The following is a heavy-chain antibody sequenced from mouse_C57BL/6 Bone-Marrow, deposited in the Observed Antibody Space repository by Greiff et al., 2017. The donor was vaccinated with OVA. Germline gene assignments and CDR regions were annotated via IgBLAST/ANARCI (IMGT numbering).Heavy chain of an antibody. CDR1: GYAFSSSW. D-gene: IGHD2-5*01. V-gene: IGHV1-82*01. J-gene: IGHJ3*01. Sequence: QVQLQQSGPELVKPGASVKISCKASGYAFSSSWMNWVKQRPGKGLEWIGRIYPGDGDTNYNGKFKGKATLTADKSSSTAYMQLSSLTSEDSAVYYCASYYSNYESYWGQGTLVTVSA. CDR3: ASYYSNYESY. CDR2: IYPGDGDT.